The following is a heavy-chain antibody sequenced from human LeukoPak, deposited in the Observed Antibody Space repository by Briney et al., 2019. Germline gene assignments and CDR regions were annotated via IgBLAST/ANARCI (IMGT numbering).Heavy chain of an antibody. CDR3: AVNSDRYYYYYMDV. CDR2: INPNSGGT. V-gene: IGHV1-2*02. Sequence: ASVKVSCKASGGTFSSYAISWVRQAPGQGLEWMGWINPNSGGTNYAQKFQGRVTMTRDTSISTAYMELSRLRSDDTAVYYCAVNSDRYYYYYMDVWGKGTTVTVSS. CDR1: GGTFSSYA. D-gene: IGHD1-26*01. J-gene: IGHJ6*03.